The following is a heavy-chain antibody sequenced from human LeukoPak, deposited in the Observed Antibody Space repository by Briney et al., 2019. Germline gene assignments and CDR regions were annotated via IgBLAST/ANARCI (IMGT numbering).Heavy chain of an antibody. CDR1: GFTFSSNR. J-gene: IGHJ4*02. Sequence: GGSLSLSGAASGFTFSSNRMNWVRQAPGKGLEWVSSISSSSSYIYYADSVKGRFTISRDNAKNSLYLQMNSLRAEDTAVYYCAREYSSGWYTLHYFDYWGQGTLVTVSS. CDR3: AREYSSGWYTLHYFDY. D-gene: IGHD6-19*01. V-gene: IGHV3-21*01. CDR2: ISSSSSYI.